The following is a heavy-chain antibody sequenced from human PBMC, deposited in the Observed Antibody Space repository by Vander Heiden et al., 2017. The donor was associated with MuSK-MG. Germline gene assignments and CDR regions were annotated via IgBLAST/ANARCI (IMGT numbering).Heavy chain of an antibody. Sequence: EVQLLESGGGLVQPGGSLRLSCAASGFTLSNYVMSWVRQAPGKGLEWVSPVSGSGGSTYNADSVKGRFTISRDNSKNTLYLQMNSLRVEDTAVYYCAKGAQYFDLWCRGTLVTVSS. V-gene: IGHV3-23*01. CDR3: AKGAQYFDL. CDR1: GFTLSNYV. J-gene: IGHJ2*01. CDR2: VSGSGGST.